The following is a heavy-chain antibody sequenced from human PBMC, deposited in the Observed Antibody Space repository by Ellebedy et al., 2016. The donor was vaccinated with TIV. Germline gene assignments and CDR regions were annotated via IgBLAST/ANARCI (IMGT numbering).Heavy chain of an antibody. CDR3: ARTSGSYFYYFGMDV. J-gene: IGHJ6*02. CDR2: IYYSGST. CDR1: GGSISSYY. D-gene: IGHD1-26*01. V-gene: IGHV4-59*01. Sequence: PSETLSLTCTVSGGSISSYYWSWILPPPGRGLEWIGYIYYSGSTSYNPSLKSRVTISVDTSRNQFSLKVGSVTAADTAVYYCARTSGSYFYYFGMDVWGQGTTVTVPS.